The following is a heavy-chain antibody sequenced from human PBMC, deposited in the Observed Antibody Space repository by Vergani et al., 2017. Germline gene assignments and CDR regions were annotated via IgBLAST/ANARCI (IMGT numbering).Heavy chain of an antibody. J-gene: IGHJ4*02. CDR3: ARDRTTATSTDFDY. CDR2: ISSSSINI. Sequence: EVQLLESGGGLVQPGGSLRLSCAASGFTFSSYSMNWVRQAPGKGLEWVSYISSSSINIFYADSVKGRFTISRDNAKNSLYLQMNSLRAEDTAVYYCARDRTTATSTDFDYWGQGTLVTVTS. V-gene: IGHV3-48*01. CDR1: GFTFSSYS. D-gene: IGHD2-15*01.